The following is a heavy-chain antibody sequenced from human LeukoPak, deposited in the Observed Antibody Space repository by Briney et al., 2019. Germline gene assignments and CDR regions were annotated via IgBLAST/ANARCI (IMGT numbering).Heavy chain of an antibody. D-gene: IGHD6-13*01. J-gene: IGHJ4*02. V-gene: IGHV3-53*01. CDR3: ARAIAAAGTGLYN. CDR1: GFTFSSYA. Sequence: GRSLRLSCAASGFTFSSYAMSWVRQAPGKGLEWVSVIYSDGTTYNADSVKGRFTISRDNSKNTLHLQINSLRAEDTAMYYCARAIAAAGTGLYNWGQGTLLTVSS. CDR2: IYSDGTT.